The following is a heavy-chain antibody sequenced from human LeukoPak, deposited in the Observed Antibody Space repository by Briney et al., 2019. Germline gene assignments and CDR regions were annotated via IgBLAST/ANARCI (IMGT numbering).Heavy chain of an antibody. CDR1: GYTFTGYY. V-gene: IGHV1-2*02. CDR3: ARWFGELYYFDY. CDR2: INPNSGGT. D-gene: IGHD3-10*01. Sequence: ASVKVSCKASGYTFTGYYMHWVRQAPGHRLEWMGWINPNSGGTNYAQKFQGRVTITRDTSASTAYMELSSLRSEDTAVYYCARWFGELYYFDYWGQGTLVTVSS. J-gene: IGHJ4*02.